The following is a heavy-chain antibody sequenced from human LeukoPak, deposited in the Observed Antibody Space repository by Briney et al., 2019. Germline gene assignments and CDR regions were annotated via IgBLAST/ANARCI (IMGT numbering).Heavy chain of an antibody. D-gene: IGHD2-2*01. Sequence: ASVKVSCKASGYTFTGYYTNWVRQAPGQGLERMGWINPNSGGTNYPQKFQGRVTMTTDTSISTAYMELSSLRSDDTAVYYCARKSAVRKTSEFDYWGQGTLVTVSS. CDR1: GYTFTGYY. V-gene: IGHV1-2*02. CDR2: INPNSGGT. CDR3: ARKSAVRKTSEFDY. J-gene: IGHJ4*02.